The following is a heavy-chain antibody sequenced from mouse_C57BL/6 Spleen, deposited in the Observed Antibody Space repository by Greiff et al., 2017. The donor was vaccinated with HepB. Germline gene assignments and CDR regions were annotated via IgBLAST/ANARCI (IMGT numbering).Heavy chain of an antibody. J-gene: IGHJ4*01. D-gene: IGHD1-1*01. Sequence: VKLQESGPGLVQPSQSLSITCTVSGFSLTSYGVHWVRQSPGKGLEWLGVIWSGGSTDYNAAFISRLSISKDNSKSQVFFKMNSLQADDTAIYYCARKGDYYGSSRGYAMDYWGQGTSVTVSS. CDR3: ARKGDYYGSSRGYAMDY. CDR1: GFSLTSYG. V-gene: IGHV2-2*01. CDR2: IWSGGST.